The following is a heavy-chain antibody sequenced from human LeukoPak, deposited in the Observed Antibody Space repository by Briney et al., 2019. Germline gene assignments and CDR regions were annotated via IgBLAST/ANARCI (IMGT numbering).Heavy chain of an antibody. CDR2: MNPNSGNT. V-gene: IGHV1-8*01. Sequence: GASVKVSCKASGYTFTSYDINWVRQATGQGLEWMGWMNPNSGNTGYAQKFQGRVTMTRNTSISTAYMELSSLRSEDTAVYYCAREKDIVVVPAAFPYNWFDPWGQGTLVTVSS. J-gene: IGHJ5*02. CDR1: GYTFTSYD. D-gene: IGHD2-2*01. CDR3: AREKDIVVVPAAFPYNWFDP.